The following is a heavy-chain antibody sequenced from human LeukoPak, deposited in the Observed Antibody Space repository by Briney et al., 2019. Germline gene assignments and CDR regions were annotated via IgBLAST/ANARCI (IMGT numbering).Heavy chain of an antibody. CDR2: IYISGST. D-gene: IGHD1-1*01. J-gene: IGHJ4*02. Sequence: SETLSLTCTVSGGSISSYYWSWIRQPAGKGLEWIGRIYISGSTNYNPSLKSRVTMSVDTSKNQFSLKLSSVTAADAAVYYCAKDRGTWNDDGFDYWGQGTLVTVSS. V-gene: IGHV4-4*07. CDR3: AKDRGTWNDDGFDY. CDR1: GGSISSYY.